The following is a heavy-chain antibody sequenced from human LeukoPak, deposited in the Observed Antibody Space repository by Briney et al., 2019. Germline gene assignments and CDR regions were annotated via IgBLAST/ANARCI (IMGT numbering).Heavy chain of an antibody. CDR1: GGSISNGDYY. CDR3: AKYGDHPFDY. J-gene: IGHJ4*02. D-gene: IGHD4-17*01. CDR2: IYYSGSA. Sequence: SQTLSLTCTVSGGSISNGDYYWSWIRQPPGKGLEWIGYIYYSGSAYYNPSLQSRVTISVDTSKNQFSLKLSSVTAADTAVYYCAKYGDHPFDYWGQGTLVTVSS. V-gene: IGHV4-30-4*01.